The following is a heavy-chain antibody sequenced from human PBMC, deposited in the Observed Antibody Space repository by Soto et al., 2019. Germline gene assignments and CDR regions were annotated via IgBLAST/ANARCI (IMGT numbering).Heavy chain of an antibody. Sequence: ASVKVSCKASGYTFTSYYMHWVRQAPGQGLEWMGIINPSGGSTSYAQKFQGRVTMTRDTSTSTVYMELSSLRSEDTAVYYCARDQEICSSTSCYDYYYYYGMDVWGQGTTVTVSS. CDR2: INPSGGST. V-gene: IGHV1-46*01. J-gene: IGHJ6*02. CDR3: ARDQEICSSTSCYDYYYYYGMDV. CDR1: GYTFTSYY. D-gene: IGHD2-2*01.